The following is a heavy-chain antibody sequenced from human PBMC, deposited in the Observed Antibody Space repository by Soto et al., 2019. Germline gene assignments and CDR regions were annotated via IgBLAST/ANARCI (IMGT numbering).Heavy chain of an antibody. CDR3: ARTLGVFGVLDYYYYYGMDV. J-gene: IGHJ6*02. CDR2: INPSGGST. V-gene: IGHV1-46*01. CDR1: GYTFTSYY. D-gene: IGHD3-3*01. Sequence: GASVKVSCKASGYTFTSYYMHWLRQSPGQGLEWMGIINPSGGSTSYAQKFQGRVTMTRDTSTSTVYMELSSLRSEDTAVYYCARTLGVFGVLDYYYYYGMDVWGQGTTVTVSS.